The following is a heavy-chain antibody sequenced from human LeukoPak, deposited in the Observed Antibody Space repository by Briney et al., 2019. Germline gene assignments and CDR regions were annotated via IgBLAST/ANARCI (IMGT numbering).Heavy chain of an antibody. CDR1: GGSISSSSYY. J-gene: IGHJ3*01. V-gene: IGHV4-61*01. CDR3: ARDEGLF. D-gene: IGHD4/OR15-4a*01. Sequence: SETLSLTCTVSGGSISSSSYYWGWIRQPPGKGLEWIGYIYYSGSTNYNPSLKSRVTISVDTSKNQFSLKLSSVTAADTAVYYCARDEGLFWGQGTMVTVSS. CDR2: IYYSGST.